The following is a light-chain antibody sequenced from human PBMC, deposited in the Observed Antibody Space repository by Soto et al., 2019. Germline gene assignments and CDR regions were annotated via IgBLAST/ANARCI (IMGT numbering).Light chain of an antibody. V-gene: IGKV1-27*01. J-gene: IGKJ1*01. CDR3: QKYDRVPWT. CDR2: TAS. Sequence: DIQMTQSPSSLSASVGDTVTITCRASQDISHYLAWYQKRPGKVPKLLIHTASILQSGVTSRFSASGSGTDFTLTISSLQPEDVATYYWQKYDRVPWTFGRGTNVEVK. CDR1: QDISHY.